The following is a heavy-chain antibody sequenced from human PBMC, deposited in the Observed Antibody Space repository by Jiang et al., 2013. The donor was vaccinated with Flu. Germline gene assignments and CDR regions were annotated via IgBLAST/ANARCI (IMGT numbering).Heavy chain of an antibody. CDR2: IIPIFGTA. J-gene: IGHJ4*02. Sequence: GAEVKKPGSSVKVSCKASGGTFSSYAISWVRQAPGQGLEWMGGIIPIFGTANYAQKFQGRVTITADESTSTAYMELSSLRSEDTAVYYCAVGITMVRGVIITGYFDYWGQGTLVTVSS. CDR3: AVGITMVRGVIITGYFDY. D-gene: IGHD3-10*01. V-gene: IGHV1-69*01. CDR1: GGTFSSYA.